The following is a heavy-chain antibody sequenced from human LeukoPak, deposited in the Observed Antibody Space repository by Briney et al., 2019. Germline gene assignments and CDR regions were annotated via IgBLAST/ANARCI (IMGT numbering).Heavy chain of an antibody. CDR2: INPNSGGT. V-gene: IGHV1-2*06. Sequence: ASVKVSCKASGYSFSSHDINWVRQATGQGLEWMGRINPNSGGTNYAQKFQGRVTMTRDTSISTAYMELSRLRSDDTAVYYCASSITIFGVVQFDYWGQGTLVTVSS. D-gene: IGHD3-3*01. CDR1: GYSFSSHD. CDR3: ASSITIFGVVQFDY. J-gene: IGHJ4*02.